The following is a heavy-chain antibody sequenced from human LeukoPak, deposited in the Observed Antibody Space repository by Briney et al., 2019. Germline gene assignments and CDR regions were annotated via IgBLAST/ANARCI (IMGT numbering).Heavy chain of an antibody. CDR3: AKSGDYGYWYFDL. D-gene: IGHD4-17*01. CDR2: ISGSGGST. Sequence: GGSLRLSCAASGFTFSVYGMSWVRQAPGKGLEWVSAISGSGGSTYYADSVKGRFTISRDNSKNTLYLQMNSLRAEDTAVYYCAKSGDYGYWYFDLWGRGTLVTVSS. J-gene: IGHJ2*01. CDR1: GFTFSVYG. V-gene: IGHV3-23*01.